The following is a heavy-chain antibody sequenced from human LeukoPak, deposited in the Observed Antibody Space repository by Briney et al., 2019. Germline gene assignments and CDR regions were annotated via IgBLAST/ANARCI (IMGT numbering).Heavy chain of an antibody. Sequence: PGGSLRLSCAASGFTFSSYEMNWIRQPPGKGLEWIGEINHSGSTNYNPSLKSRVTISVDTSKNQFSLKLSSVTAADTAVYYCARGRYCSSTSCYNWFDPWGQGTLVTVSS. CDR2: INHSGST. CDR3: ARGRYCSSTSCYNWFDP. CDR1: GFTFSSYE. D-gene: IGHD2-2*01. J-gene: IGHJ5*02. V-gene: IGHV4-34*01.